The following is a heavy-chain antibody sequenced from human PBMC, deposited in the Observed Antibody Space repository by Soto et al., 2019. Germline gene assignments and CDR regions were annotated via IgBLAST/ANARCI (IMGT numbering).Heavy chain of an antibody. J-gene: IGHJ6*02. CDR3: TSDTARVYDGLDV. D-gene: IGHD5-18*01. Sequence: EVQLVESGGGLVQPGGSLKLSCAASGFTFSGSAMHWVRQASGKGLEWVGRIRSKANNYATAYAASVKGRFTISRDDSKNTAYLHMNSLKTEDTAVYYCTSDTARVYDGLDVWGQGTTVTVSS. CDR2: IRSKANNYAT. CDR1: GFTFSGSA. V-gene: IGHV3-73*02.